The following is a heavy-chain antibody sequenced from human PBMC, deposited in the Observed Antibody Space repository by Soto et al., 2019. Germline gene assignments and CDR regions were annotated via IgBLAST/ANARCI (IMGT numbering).Heavy chain of an antibody. D-gene: IGHD6-13*01. CDR3: ARRGRRQQLADDAFDI. CDR2: INHSGST. V-gene: IGHV4-34*01. Sequence: SETLSLTCAVYGGSFSGYYWSWIRQPPGKGLEWIGEINHSGSTNYNPSLKSRVTISVDTSKNQFSLKLSSVTAADTAVYYCARRGRRQQLADDAFDIWGQGTMVTVSS. J-gene: IGHJ3*02. CDR1: GGSFSGYY.